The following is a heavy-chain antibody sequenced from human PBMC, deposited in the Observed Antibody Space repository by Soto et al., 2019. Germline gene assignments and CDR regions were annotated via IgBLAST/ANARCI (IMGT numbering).Heavy chain of an antibody. CDR3: ARDPELRYFDWLPGPDYYYYYMDV. CDR2: IWYDGSNK. V-gene: IGHV3-33*01. J-gene: IGHJ6*03. CDR1: GFTFSSYG. D-gene: IGHD3-9*01. Sequence: GGSLRLSCAASGFTFSSYGMHWVRQAPGKGLEWVAVIWYDGSNKYYADSVKGRFTISRDNSKNTLYLQMNSLRAEDTAVYYCARDPELRYFDWLPGPDYYYYYMDVWGKGTTVTVSS.